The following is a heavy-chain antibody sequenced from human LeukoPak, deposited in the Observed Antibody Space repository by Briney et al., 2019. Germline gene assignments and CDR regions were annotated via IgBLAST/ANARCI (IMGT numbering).Heavy chain of an antibody. D-gene: IGHD1-14*01. CDR1: GGSISSGDYY. CDR3: VSRRQTEGLEV. Sequence: SETLSLTCTVSGGSISSGDYYWSWIRQPPGKGLEWIGYIYYSGSTYYNPSLKSRVTISVDTSKNQFSLKLSSVTAADTAVYYCVSRRQTEGLEVWGQGALVAVSS. V-gene: IGHV4-30-4*01. CDR2: IYYSGST. J-gene: IGHJ4*02.